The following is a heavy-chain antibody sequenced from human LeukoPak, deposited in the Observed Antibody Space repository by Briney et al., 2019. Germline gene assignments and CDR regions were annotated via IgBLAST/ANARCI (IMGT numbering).Heavy chain of an antibody. CDR2: IYYSGST. J-gene: IGHJ4*02. Sequence: SETLSLTCAVSRYSISSSNWWGWIRPPPGKGREGSGDIYYSGSTNYNPSLKRRVSISEDTSKKRFSLKLRSVTAVDTAVYYCARRADRGYYFDYWGQGTLVTVSS. V-gene: IGHV4-28*01. CDR3: ARRADRGYYFDY. CDR1: RYSISSSNW. D-gene: IGHD2-15*01.